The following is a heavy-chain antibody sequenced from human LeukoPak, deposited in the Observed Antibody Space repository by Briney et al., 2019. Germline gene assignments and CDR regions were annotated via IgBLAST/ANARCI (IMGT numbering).Heavy chain of an antibody. CDR2: MYYSGTT. Sequence: SETLSLTCTVSGGSISTSSYHWGWIRQPPGKGLEWIGNMYYSGTTYYDPSLKSRVTMSVDTSKNQFSLRLTSVAAADTAVYYCEIYYYYYGMDVWGQGTTVTVSS. CDR1: GGSISTSSYH. CDR3: EIYYYYYGMDV. V-gene: IGHV4-39*01. J-gene: IGHJ6*02.